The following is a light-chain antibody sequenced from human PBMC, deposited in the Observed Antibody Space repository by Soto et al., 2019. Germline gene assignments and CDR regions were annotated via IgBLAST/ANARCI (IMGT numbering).Light chain of an antibody. J-gene: IGKJ1*01. Sequence: TKSPDTLSLSPGERATLSCRASQSVSRNFLAWYQQKPGQAPRLLMYDTSSRASGIPDRFSGSGSVTDFTLTISRLEPEDFAVYYCQQFDESRQVWTFGQGTKVDIK. CDR1: QSVSRNF. CDR2: DTS. V-gene: IGKV3-20*01. CDR3: QQFDESRQVWT.